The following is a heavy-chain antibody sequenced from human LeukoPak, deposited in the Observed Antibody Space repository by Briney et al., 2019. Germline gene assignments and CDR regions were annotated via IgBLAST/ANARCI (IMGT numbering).Heavy chain of an antibody. D-gene: IGHD6-13*01. V-gene: IGHV4-34*01. CDR1: GGSFSGYY. CDR2: INHSGST. J-gene: IGHJ2*01. CDR3: ARAGSSSWYYWYFDL. Sequence: AETLSLTCAVYGGSFSGYYWSGIRQPPGKGLEWIGEINHSGSTNYNPSLKSRVTISVDTSKNQFSLKLSSVTAADTAVYYCARAGSSSWYYWYFDLWGRGTLVTVSS.